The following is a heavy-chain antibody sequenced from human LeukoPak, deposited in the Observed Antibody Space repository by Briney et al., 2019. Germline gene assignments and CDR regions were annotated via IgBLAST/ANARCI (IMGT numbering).Heavy chain of an antibody. J-gene: IGHJ6*03. CDR3: AKDTWQFAPDYYYYMDV. CDR2: ISGSGGGT. Sequence: GGSLRLSCAASGFTFSSYAMSWVRQAPGKGLGWVSAISGSGGGTYYADSVKGRFTISRDNSKNTLYLQMNSLRAEDTALYYCAKDTWQFAPDYYYYMDVWGKGTTVTVSS. V-gene: IGHV3-23*01. D-gene: IGHD2-21*01. CDR1: GFTFSSYA.